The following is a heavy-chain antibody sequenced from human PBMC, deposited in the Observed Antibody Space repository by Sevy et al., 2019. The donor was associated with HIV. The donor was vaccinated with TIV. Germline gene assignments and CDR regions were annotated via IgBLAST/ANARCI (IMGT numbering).Heavy chain of an antibody. CDR3: ARSVLAVACSYGMDV. Sequence: GGSLRLSCAASGFTFSNYVMHWVRQAPGKGLEWVTFIASYGNDEDYADSVKGRFTISRDNSKNTLYLQMNSLRPEDTAVYYCARSVLAVACSYGMDVRGQGTTVTVSS. CDR1: GFTFSNYV. CDR2: IASYGNDE. D-gene: IGHD6-19*01. J-gene: IGHJ6*02. V-gene: IGHV3-30*04.